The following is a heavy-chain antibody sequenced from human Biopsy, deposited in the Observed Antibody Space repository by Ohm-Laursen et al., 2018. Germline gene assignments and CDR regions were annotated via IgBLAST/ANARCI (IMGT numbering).Heavy chain of an antibody. CDR2: IFYDGSNT. Sequence: SLRLSCAASGFSFSSYGMHWVRQAPGKGLEWVAFIFYDGSNTYYADSVKGRFTISRDNSKDTLYLQMSSLRAEDTAVYYCAKDRYNYTPIGGFSMDVWGQGTTVTVSS. CDR3: AKDRYNYTPIGGFSMDV. J-gene: IGHJ6*02. D-gene: IGHD5-18*01. V-gene: IGHV3-30*18. CDR1: GFSFSSYG.